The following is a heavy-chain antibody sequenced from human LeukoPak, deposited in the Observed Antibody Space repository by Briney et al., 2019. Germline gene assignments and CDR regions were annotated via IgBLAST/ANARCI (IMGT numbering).Heavy chain of an antibody. D-gene: IGHD3-22*01. V-gene: IGHV1-69*13. Sequence: SVTVSCKASGYTFTSYGISWVRQAPGQGLEWMGGIIPIFGTANYAQKFQGRVTITADESTSTAYMELSSLRSEDTAVYYCARDNYYDSSGYGNFDYWGQGTLVTVSS. CDR2: IIPIFGTA. J-gene: IGHJ4*02. CDR1: GYTFTSYG. CDR3: ARDNYYDSSGYGNFDY.